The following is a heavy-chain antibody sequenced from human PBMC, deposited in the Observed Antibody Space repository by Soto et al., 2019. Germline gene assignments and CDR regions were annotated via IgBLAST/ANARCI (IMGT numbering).Heavy chain of an antibody. V-gene: IGHV3-74*01. CDR1: GFTFSSYW. Sequence: GGSLRLSCAASGFTFSSYWMHWVRQAPGKGLVWVSRINSDGSSTSYGDSVKGRFTISRDKAKNTLYLQMNSLRAEDTAVYYCARESYYDFWSGGYYYFDYWGQGTLVTVSS. CDR2: INSDGSST. J-gene: IGHJ4*02. CDR3: ARESYYDFWSGGYYYFDY. D-gene: IGHD3-3*01.